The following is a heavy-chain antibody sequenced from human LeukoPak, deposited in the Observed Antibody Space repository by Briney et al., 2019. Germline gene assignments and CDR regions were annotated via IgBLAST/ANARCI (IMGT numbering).Heavy chain of an antibody. Sequence: SETLSLTCTVSGGSISTTSYYWGWIRQPPGKGLGWIGSIYYSGSTYYNPSLKSRVTISVDTSKNQFSLKLSSVTAADTAVYYCARRQLLGVDYWGQGTLVTVSS. CDR2: IYYSGST. D-gene: IGHD1-26*01. CDR3: ARRQLLGVDY. J-gene: IGHJ4*02. CDR1: GGSISTTSYY. V-gene: IGHV4-39*01.